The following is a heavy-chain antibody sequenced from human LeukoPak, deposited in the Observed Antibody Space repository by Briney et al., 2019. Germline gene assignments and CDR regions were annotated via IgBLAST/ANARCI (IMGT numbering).Heavy chain of an antibody. CDR2: INPSGGST. CDR1: GYTFTSYY. CDR3: ARDWGEYYDSSGYYYLLYGMDV. V-gene: IGHV1-46*01. Sequence: ASVKVSCKAPGYTFTSYYMHWVRQAPGQGLEWMGIINPSGGSTSYAQKFQGRVTMTRDTSTSTVYMELSSLRSEDTAVYYCARDWGEYYDSSGYYYLLYGMDVWGQGTTVTVSS. D-gene: IGHD3-22*01. J-gene: IGHJ6*02.